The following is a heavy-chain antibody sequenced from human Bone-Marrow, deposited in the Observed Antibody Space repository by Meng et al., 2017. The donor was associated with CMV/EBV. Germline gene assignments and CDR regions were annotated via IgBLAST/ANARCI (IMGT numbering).Heavy chain of an antibody. V-gene: IGHV3-53*01. CDR1: GIPVGANN. Sequence: GIPVGANNMNWVRQAPGKGLGGVSIIYSDGSTHYADAVRGRFTISRDISKNALYLQVNSLRAEDTAVYYCARGNFGAHPIETFFDYWGQGTLVTVSS. D-gene: IGHD4-17*01. CDR2: IYSDGST. CDR3: ARGNFGAHPIETFFDY. J-gene: IGHJ4*02.